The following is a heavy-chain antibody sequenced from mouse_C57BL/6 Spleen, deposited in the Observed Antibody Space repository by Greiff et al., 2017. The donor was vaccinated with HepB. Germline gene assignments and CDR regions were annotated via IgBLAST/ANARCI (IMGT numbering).Heavy chain of an antibody. CDR2: IYPGDGDT. V-gene: IGHV1-82*01. D-gene: IGHD1-1*01. J-gene: IGHJ2*01. CDR3: ARDNYGSKDYFDY. Sequence: VQLQQSGPELVKPGASVKISCKASGYAFSSSWMNWVKQRPGKGLEWIGRIYPGDGDTNYNGKFKGKATLTADKSSSTAYMQLSSLTSEDSAVYFCARDNYGSKDYFDYWGQGTTLTVSS. CDR1: GYAFSSSW.